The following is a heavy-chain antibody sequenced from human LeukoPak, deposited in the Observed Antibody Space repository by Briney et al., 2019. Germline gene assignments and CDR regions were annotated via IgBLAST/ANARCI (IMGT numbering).Heavy chain of an antibody. V-gene: IGHV1-2*02. J-gene: IGHJ4*02. CDR1: GYTFTGHF. CDR3: ARLSNRRDYYDSSGYLGY. D-gene: IGHD3-22*01. CDR2: INPKGGGT. Sequence: AASVKVSCKASGYTFTGHFVHWVRQAPGQGLEWMGWINPKGGGTNYARKFQGRVTMTRDTSISTAYMELSRLRSDDTAVYYCARLSNRRDYYDSSGYLGYWGQGSLVTVSS.